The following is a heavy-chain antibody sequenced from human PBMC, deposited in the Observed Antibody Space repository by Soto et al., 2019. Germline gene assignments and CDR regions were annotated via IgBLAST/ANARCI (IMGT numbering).Heavy chain of an antibody. Sequence: ASVKVSCKASGYAFTGYYMHWVRQAPGQGLEGMGWINPNSGGRNYAQKFQGWVTMTRDTSISTAYMELSRLRSDDTAVYYCAREVVGDYPYYYYGMDVWGQGTTVTVPS. D-gene: IGHD4-17*01. J-gene: IGHJ6*02. CDR1: GYAFTGYY. CDR2: INPNSGGR. CDR3: AREVVGDYPYYYYGMDV. V-gene: IGHV1-2*04.